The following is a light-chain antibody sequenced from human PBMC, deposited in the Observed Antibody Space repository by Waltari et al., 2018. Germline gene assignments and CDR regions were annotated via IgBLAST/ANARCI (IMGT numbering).Light chain of an antibody. CDR2: DAS. CDR1: QSVSTF. J-gene: IGKJ4*01. CDR3: QQRSNWPLT. Sequence: EIVLTQSPATLSLSPGERATLSCRASQSVSTFLAWYQQKPGQAPRLLFYDASNRAPGIPARFSGSGSGTDFTLTISSLDPEDFAVYFCQQRSNWPLTFGGGTKVEIK. V-gene: IGKV3-11*01.